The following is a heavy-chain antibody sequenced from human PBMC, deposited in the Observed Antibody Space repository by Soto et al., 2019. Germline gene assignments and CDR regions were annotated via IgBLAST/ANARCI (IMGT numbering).Heavy chain of an antibody. CDR2: INHSGST. CDR3: ARGVKLREYCSSTSCSYYHYYGMDV. Sequence: SETLSLTCAVYGGSFSGYYWSWIRQPPGKGLEWIGEINHSGSTNYNPSLKSRVTISVDTSKNQFSLKLSSVTAADTAVYYCARGVKLREYCSSTSCSYYHYYGMDVWGQGTTVTVSS. D-gene: IGHD2-2*01. CDR1: GGSFSGYY. V-gene: IGHV4-34*01. J-gene: IGHJ6*02.